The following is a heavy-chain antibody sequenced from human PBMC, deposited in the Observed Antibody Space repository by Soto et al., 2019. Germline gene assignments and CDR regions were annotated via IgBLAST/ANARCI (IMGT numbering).Heavy chain of an antibody. D-gene: IGHD1-7*01. CDR3: ARGSPRGDLNWNSLLDP. Sequence: SETLSLTCTVSGGSISSYYWSWIRQPAGKGLEWIGRIYTSGSTNYNPSLKSRVTMSVDTSKNQFSLKLSSVTAADTAVYYCARGSPRGDLNWNSLLDPWGQGTPVTVSS. J-gene: IGHJ5*02. CDR1: GGSISSYY. CDR2: IYTSGST. V-gene: IGHV4-4*07.